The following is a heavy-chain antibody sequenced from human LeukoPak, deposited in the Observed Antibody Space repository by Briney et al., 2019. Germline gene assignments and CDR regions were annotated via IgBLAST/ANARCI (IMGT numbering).Heavy chain of an antibody. Sequence: PGGSLRLSCAASGFTFSNYGMHWVRQAPGKGLEWVALIWYVGSNKYYTDSVKGRLTISRDNSKDTLFLQMNGLRAEDTAVYYCAREGPRGNSQFDYWGQGTLVTVSS. CDR3: AREGPRGNSQFDY. CDR2: IWYVGSNK. J-gene: IGHJ4*02. D-gene: IGHD2/OR15-2a*01. V-gene: IGHV3-33*01. CDR1: GFTFSNYG.